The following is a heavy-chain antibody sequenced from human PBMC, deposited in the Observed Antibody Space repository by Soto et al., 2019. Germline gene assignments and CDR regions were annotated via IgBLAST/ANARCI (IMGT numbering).Heavy chain of an antibody. D-gene: IGHD2-15*01. V-gene: IGHV4-39*01. CDR3: ARQDGYCSGGSLRLSGGSCYLRPNYFDY. CDR1: GGSISSSSYY. Sequence: SETLSLTCTVSGGSISSSSYYWGWIRQPPGKGLEWIGSIYYSGSTYYNPSLKSRVTISTDTSKNQFSLKLSSVTAADTAVYYCARQDGYCSGGSLRLSGGSCYLRPNYFDYWGQGTLVTVSS. CDR2: IYYSGST. J-gene: IGHJ4*02.